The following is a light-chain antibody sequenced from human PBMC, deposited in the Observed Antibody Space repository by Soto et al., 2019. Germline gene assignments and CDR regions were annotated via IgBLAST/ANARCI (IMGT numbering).Light chain of an antibody. Sequence: EIVMTQSPATLSVSPGERATLSCSASQSVSSNLAWYQQKPGQAPRLLIYGASTRATGIPARFSGSVSGTEFTLTISSLQSEDFTVYYCQQYNNWPTFGQGTKVEIK. CDR2: GAS. V-gene: IGKV3-15*01. J-gene: IGKJ1*01. CDR3: QQYNNWPT. CDR1: QSVSSN.